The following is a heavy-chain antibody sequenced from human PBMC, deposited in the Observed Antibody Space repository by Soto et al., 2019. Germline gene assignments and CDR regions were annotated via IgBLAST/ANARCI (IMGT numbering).Heavy chain of an antibody. CDR3: ARDRNWVDP. J-gene: IGHJ5*02. CDR2: MSTSNGNT. V-gene: IGHV1-18*01. Sequence: QVQLVQSGAEVKKPGASVKVSCKASGYTFTSYDISWVRQAPGQGLEWMGWMSTSNGNTNYAQKRQGRVTMTTDTSTSTANMELRSLRPADTAVYFCARDRNWVDPWGQGTLVTVS. CDR1: GYTFTSYD.